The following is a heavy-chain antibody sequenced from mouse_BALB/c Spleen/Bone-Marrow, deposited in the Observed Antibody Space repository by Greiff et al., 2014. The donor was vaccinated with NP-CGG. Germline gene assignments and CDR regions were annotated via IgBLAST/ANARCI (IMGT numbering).Heavy chain of an antibody. V-gene: IGHV1-87*01. D-gene: IGHD1-1*02. CDR1: GYTFTSYW. CDR3: ASQGDYGSFDY. J-gene: IGHJ2*01. Sequence: VQLQQSGAELARPGASVKLSCKASGYTFTSYWVQWVKKRPGQGLEWIGAIYPGDGDTRYTQKFKGKATLTADKSSSTAYMQLSSLASEDSAVYYCASQGDYGSFDYWGQGTTLTVSS. CDR2: IYPGDGDT.